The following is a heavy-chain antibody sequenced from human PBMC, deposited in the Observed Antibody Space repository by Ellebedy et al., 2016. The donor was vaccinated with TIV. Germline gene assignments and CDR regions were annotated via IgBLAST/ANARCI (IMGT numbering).Heavy chain of an antibody. CDR2: ISSSGSTI. J-gene: IGHJ4*02. CDR1: GFTFSDYY. CDR3: ARVWLGPMVRYYFDY. D-gene: IGHD3-10*01. V-gene: IGHV3-11*01. Sequence: PGGSLRLSCAASGFTFSDYYMSWIRQAPGKGLEWVSYISSSGSTIYYADSVKGRFTISRDNAKNSLYLQMNSLRAEDTAVYYCARVWLGPMVRYYFDYWGQGTLVTVSS.